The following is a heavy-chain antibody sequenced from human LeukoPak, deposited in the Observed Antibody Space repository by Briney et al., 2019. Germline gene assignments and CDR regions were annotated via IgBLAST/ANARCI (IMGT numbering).Heavy chain of an antibody. V-gene: IGHV5-51*01. CDR3: ASLRDYYGSSGFPRGSWFDP. CDR1: GYSFTSYW. CDR2: IYPGDSDT. J-gene: IGHJ5*02. D-gene: IGHD3-22*01. Sequence: GESLKISCKGSGYSFTSYWIGWVRQMPGKGLEWMGIIYPGDSDTRYSPSFQGQVTISADKSISTAYLQWSSLKASDTAMYYCASLRDYYGSSGFPRGSWFDPWGQGTLVTVSS.